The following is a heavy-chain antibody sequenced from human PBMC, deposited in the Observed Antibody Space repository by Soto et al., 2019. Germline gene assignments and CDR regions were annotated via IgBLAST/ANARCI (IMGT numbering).Heavy chain of an antibody. V-gene: IGHV5-51*01. D-gene: IGHD6-6*01. Sequence: GESLKISCKGSGYSFTSYWIGWVRQMPGKGLEWMGIIYPGDSDTRYSPSFQGQVTNSADKSISTAYLQWSSLKVSDTAMYYCARLSSSGFFFYYGMDVWGQGTTVTVSS. J-gene: IGHJ6*02. CDR2: IYPGDSDT. CDR1: GYSFTSYW. CDR3: ARLSSSGFFFYYGMDV.